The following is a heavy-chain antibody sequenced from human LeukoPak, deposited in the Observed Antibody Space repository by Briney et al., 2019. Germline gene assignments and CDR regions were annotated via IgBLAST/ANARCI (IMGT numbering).Heavy chain of an antibody. Sequence: SETLSLTCTVSGGSISSYYWSWIRQPPGKGLEWIGYIYYSGSTEYKPSLKSRVTISVDTSKNQFSLKLSSVTAADTAVYYCARGRFLDAFDIWGQGTMVTVSS. CDR3: ARGRFLDAFDI. J-gene: IGHJ3*02. CDR1: GGSISSYY. V-gene: IGHV4-59*01. D-gene: IGHD3-3*01. CDR2: IYYSGST.